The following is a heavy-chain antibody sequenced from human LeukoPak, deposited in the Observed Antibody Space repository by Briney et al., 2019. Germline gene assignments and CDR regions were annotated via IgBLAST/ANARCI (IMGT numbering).Heavy chain of an antibody. CDR3: ARQGWESSGWYLSWFDP. J-gene: IGHJ5*02. Sequence: SQTLSLTCTVSGGSISSGSYYWSWIRQPPGKGLEWIGYIYYSGSTNYNPSLKSRVTISVDTSKNQFPLKLSSVTAADTAVYYCARQGWESSGWYLSWFDPWGQGTLVTVSS. D-gene: IGHD6-19*01. CDR1: GGSISSGSYY. V-gene: IGHV4-61*01. CDR2: IYYSGST.